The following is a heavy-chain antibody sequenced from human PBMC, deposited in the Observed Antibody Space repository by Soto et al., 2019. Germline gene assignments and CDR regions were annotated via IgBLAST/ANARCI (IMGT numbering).Heavy chain of an antibody. Sequence: PGGSLRLSCAASGFTFSSYGMHWVRQAPGKGLEWVAVISYDGSNKYYADSVKGRFTISRDNSKNTLYLQMNSLRAEDTAVYYCAKADYDYIWGSYTTPAFDIWGQGTMVTVSS. D-gene: IGHD3-16*01. V-gene: IGHV3-30*18. CDR1: GFTFSSYG. J-gene: IGHJ3*02. CDR2: ISYDGSNK. CDR3: AKADYDYIWGSYTTPAFDI.